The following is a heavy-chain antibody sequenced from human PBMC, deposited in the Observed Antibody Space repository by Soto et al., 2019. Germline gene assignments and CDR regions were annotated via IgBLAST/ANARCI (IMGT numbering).Heavy chain of an antibody. J-gene: IGHJ6*02. V-gene: IGHV3-7*03. CDR1: GFTFSDYY. D-gene: IGHD2-2*01. Sequence: VQLVESGGGLVKPGGSLRLSCAASGFTFSDYYMSWIRQAPGKGLEWVANIKGDGSERHYVDSVKGRFIISRDNAKNSLFLQMNSLRVEDTAVYYCARDGCTSATCDVYGMDVWGQGTTVTVSS. CDR3: ARDGCTSATCDVYGMDV. CDR2: IKGDGSER.